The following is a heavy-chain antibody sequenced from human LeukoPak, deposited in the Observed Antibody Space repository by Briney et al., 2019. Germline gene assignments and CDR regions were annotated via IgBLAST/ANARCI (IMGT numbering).Heavy chain of an antibody. CDR1: GFSFSDYG. J-gene: IGHJ4*02. D-gene: IGHD4-17*01. Sequence: GGSLRLSRAASGFSFSDYGMNWVRRAPGKGLEWLSHINSNGAVISYADSVKGRFTISRDTAKSSLYLQMNSLQIEDTAIYFCARDPDGDYDFDYWGQGTLVTVSS. CDR2: INSNGAVI. V-gene: IGHV3-48*01. CDR3: ARDPDGDYDFDY.